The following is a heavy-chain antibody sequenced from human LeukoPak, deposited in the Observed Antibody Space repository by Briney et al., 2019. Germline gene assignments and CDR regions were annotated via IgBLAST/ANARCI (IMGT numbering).Heavy chain of an antibody. Sequence: PSETLSLTCTVSGGSISSHYWSWIRQPPGKGLEWIGYIYYSGSTSYNPSLKSRVTISVDTSKNQFYLKLSSVTAADTAVYYCASLRDYYFDYWGQGTLVTVSS. J-gene: IGHJ4*02. V-gene: IGHV4-59*11. CDR3: ASLRDYYFDY. CDR2: IYYSGST. CDR1: GGSISSHY. D-gene: IGHD5-24*01.